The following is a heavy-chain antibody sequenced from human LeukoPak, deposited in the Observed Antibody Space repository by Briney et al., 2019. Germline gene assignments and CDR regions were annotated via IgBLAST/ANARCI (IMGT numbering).Heavy chain of an antibody. D-gene: IGHD3-10*01. CDR1: GGSISSYY. J-gene: IGHJ5*02. CDR3: ARGITMVRGALDP. Sequence: PSETLSLTCTVSGGSISSYYWSWIRQPPGKGLEWIGYIYYSGSTNYNPSLKSRVTISVDTSKNQFSLKLSSVTAADTAVYYCARGITMVRGALDPWGQGTLVTVSS. V-gene: IGHV4-59*01. CDR2: IYYSGST.